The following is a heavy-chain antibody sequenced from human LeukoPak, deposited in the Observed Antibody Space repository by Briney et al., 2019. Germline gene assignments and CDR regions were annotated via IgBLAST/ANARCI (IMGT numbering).Heavy chain of an antibody. D-gene: IGHD1-26*01. CDR1: GYSFTSYW. Sequence: GESLKFSCKGSGYSFTSYWIGRVRQMPGKGLEWMGIIYPGDSDTRYSPSFQGQVTISADKSISTAYLQWSSLKASDTAMYYCARLGATGGYYYGMDVWGQGTTVTVSS. CDR2: IYPGDSDT. V-gene: IGHV5-51*01. CDR3: ARLGATGGYYYGMDV. J-gene: IGHJ6*02.